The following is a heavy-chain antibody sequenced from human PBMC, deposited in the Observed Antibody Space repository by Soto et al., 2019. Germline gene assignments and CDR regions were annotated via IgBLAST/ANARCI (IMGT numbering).Heavy chain of an antibody. D-gene: IGHD3-22*01. J-gene: IGHJ5*01. CDR1: GFMFSSYA. CDR3: AKLTYPSDSTGYYYERVSGWIDS. CDR2: ISASGGTA. Sequence: EVQLLESGGGLIQPGGSLRLSCAASGFMFSSYAMSWVGQAPGKGLEWVSSISASGGTANLADSVEGRCTISRDNSKSTLYLQMNRLRAEDTAVYYCAKLTYPSDSTGYYYERVSGWIDSWGQGTLVTVSS. V-gene: IGHV3-23*01.